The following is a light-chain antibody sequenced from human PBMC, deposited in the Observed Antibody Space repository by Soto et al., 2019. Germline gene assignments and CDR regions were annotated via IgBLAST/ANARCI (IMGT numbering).Light chain of an antibody. J-gene: IGKJ5*01. V-gene: IGKV3-15*01. Sequence: EIVLTQSPATLSVSPGERATLSCRASQSVNSLLAWYQQKPGQAPRLLIYRTSTRAAGIPARFSGSGSGTEFTLTISSLQSEDFAVYYCQHYNDWPITLGQGTRLDIK. CDR1: QSVNSL. CDR3: QHYNDWPIT. CDR2: RTS.